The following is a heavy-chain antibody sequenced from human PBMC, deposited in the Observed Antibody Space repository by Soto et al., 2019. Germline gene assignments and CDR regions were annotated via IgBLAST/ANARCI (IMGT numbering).Heavy chain of an antibody. V-gene: IGHV4-39*01. CDR2: IYYSGST. CDR3: AIHENGYCSGGSCYPATDFDY. D-gene: IGHD2-15*01. Sequence: SETLSLTCTVSGGSISSSSYYWGWIRQPPGKGQEWIGRIYYSGSTYYNPSLKSRVTISVDKSKNQFSLKLSSVTAADPSVYGWAIHENGYCSGGSCYPATDFDYWGQGTLVTVSS. CDR1: GGSISSSSYY. J-gene: IGHJ4*02.